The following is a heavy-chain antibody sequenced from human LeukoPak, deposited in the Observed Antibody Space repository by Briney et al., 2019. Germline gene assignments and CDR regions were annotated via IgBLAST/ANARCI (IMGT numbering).Heavy chain of an antibody. D-gene: IGHD1-1*01. Sequence: PGGSLRLSCAASGFTFSSYAMSWVRQAPGKGLEWVSSIGGGGVDTYYADSVKGRFTISRDNPKNTLYLQMNSLRVEDTAVYYCAKDPPTTGTTFDNWGRGTLITVSS. V-gene: IGHV3-23*01. CDR2: IGGGGVDT. CDR1: GFTFSSYA. J-gene: IGHJ4*02. CDR3: AKDPPTTGTTFDN.